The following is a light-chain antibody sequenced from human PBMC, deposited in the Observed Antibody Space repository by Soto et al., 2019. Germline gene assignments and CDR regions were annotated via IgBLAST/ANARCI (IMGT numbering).Light chain of an antibody. CDR1: NNDVGFYNY. CDR2: DVN. CDR3: NSYAGGLVL. V-gene: IGLV2-11*01. J-gene: IGLJ2*01. Sequence: QSALTQPRSVSGSPGQSVTISCTGTNNDVGFYNYVSLYQQQLGKAPKLLIYDVNKRPSGVPPRFSGSKSANTASLTISGLQAADEADYYCNSYAGGLVLFGGGTKVTVL.